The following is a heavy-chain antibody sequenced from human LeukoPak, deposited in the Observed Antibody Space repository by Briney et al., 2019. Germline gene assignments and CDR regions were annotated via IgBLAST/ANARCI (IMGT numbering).Heavy chain of an antibody. CDR3: AKGLRRPLCFGELSDAFNI. V-gene: IGHV3-23*01. D-gene: IGHD3-10*01. J-gene: IGHJ3*02. CDR1: GFTFSSYG. Sequence: PGGSLRLSCAASGFTFSSYGMSWVRQAPGKGLEWVSAISGSGGSTYYADSVKGRFTISRDNSKNTLYLQMNSLRAEDTAVYYGAKGLRRPLCFGELSDAFNIWGQGKMVTVSS. CDR2: ISGSGGST.